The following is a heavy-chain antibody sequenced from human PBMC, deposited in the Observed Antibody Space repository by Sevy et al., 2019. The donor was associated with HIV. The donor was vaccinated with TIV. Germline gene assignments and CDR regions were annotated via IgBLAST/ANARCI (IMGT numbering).Heavy chain of an antibody. D-gene: IGHD1-1*01. CDR3: ARDSTTRPRVLDY. Sequence: SETLSLTCSVSGGSISSYFWTWVRQSPGKGLEWIGNIYFTENTDYSPPLKSRVTLSLDTSKSQFSLTLKSVTAADTAIYFCARDSTTRPRVLDYWGQGTLVTVSS. CDR1: GGSISSYF. J-gene: IGHJ4*02. CDR2: IYFTENT. V-gene: IGHV4-59*01.